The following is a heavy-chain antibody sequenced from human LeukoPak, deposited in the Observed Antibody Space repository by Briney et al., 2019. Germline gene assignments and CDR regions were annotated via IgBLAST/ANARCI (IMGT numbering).Heavy chain of an antibody. J-gene: IGHJ4*02. CDR3: ARSGSASYVEFDY. Sequence: ASVKVSCKASGYTFTGYYMFWVRQAPGQGLEWMGWINPNSGATNYAQKFQGRVTMTRDTSFTTAYMELSSLRSDDTAVYYCARSGSASYVEFDYWGQGTLATVSS. CDR2: INPNSGAT. D-gene: IGHD6-19*01. CDR1: GYTFTGYY. V-gene: IGHV1-2*02.